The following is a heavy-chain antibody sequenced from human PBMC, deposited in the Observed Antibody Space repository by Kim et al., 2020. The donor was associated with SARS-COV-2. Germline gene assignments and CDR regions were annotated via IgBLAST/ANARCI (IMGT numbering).Heavy chain of an antibody. D-gene: IGHD3-3*01. V-gene: IGHV4-39*01. Sequence: SETLSLTCTVSGGSISSSSYYWGWIRQPPGKGLEWIGSIYYSGSTYYNPSLKSRVTISVDTSKNQFSLKLSSVTAADTAVYYCARLARDFWSGYYTGMSDYWGQGTLVTVSS. CDR2: IYYSGST. CDR3: ARLARDFWSGYYTGMSDY. CDR1: GGSISSSSYY. J-gene: IGHJ4*02.